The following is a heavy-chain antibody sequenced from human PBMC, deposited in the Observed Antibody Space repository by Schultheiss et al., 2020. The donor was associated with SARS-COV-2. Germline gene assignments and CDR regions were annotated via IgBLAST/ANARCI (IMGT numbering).Heavy chain of an antibody. D-gene: IGHD3-3*01. CDR3: ARDYYDFWSGYYTGMGYYYYYYMDV. V-gene: IGHV3-33*01. CDR2: IWYDGSNK. J-gene: IGHJ6*03. CDR1: GFTFSSYG. Sequence: GESLKISCAASGFTFSSYGMHWVRQAPGKGLEWVAVIWYDGSNKYYADSVKGRFTISRDNSKNTLYLQMNSLRAEDTAVYYCARDYYDFWSGYYTGMGYYYYYYMDVWGKGTTVTVSS.